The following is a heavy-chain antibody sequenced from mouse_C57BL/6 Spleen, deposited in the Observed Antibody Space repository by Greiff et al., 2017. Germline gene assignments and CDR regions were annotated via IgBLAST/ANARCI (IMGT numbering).Heavy chain of an antibody. CDR1: GFTFSSYG. V-gene: IGHV5-6*01. CDR2: ISSGGSYT. CDR3: SRDDYDGVYCAMDY. J-gene: IGHJ4*01. D-gene: IGHD2-4*01. Sequence: EVQREESGGDLVKPGGSLKLSCAASGFTFSSYGMSWVRQTPEKRLEWVATISSGGSYTYYPDSVKGRFTIYRENAKNTLYLQMSSLKSEDTAMYDCSRDDYDGVYCAMDYWGQGTSVTVSS.